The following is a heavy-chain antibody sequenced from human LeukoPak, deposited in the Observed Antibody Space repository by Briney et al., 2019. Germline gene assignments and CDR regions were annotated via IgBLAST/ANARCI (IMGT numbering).Heavy chain of an antibody. D-gene: IGHD5-18*01. Sequence: TGGSLRLSCAASGFTFSSYAMSWVRQAPGKGLEWVSAISGSGGSTYYADSVKGRFTISRDNSKNTLYLQMNSLRAEDTALYYCARDGVKSGYSYEFDYWGQGTLVTVSS. CDR1: GFTFSSYA. J-gene: IGHJ4*02. CDR2: ISGSGGST. V-gene: IGHV3-23*01. CDR3: ARDGVKSGYSYEFDY.